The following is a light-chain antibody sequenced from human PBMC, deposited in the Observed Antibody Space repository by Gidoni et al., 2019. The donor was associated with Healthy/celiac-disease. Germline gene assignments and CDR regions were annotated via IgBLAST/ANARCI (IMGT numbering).Light chain of an antibody. CDR3: QQYYSYPPWT. V-gene: IGKV1-8*01. CDR2: AAS. CDR1: QGISSY. Sequence: AIRITQSPSSLSASTGDRVTITCRASQGISSYLAWYQQKPGKAPKLLIYAASTLQSGVPSRFSGSGSGTDFTLTISCLQSEDFATYYCQQYYSYPPWTFGQXTKVEIK. J-gene: IGKJ1*01.